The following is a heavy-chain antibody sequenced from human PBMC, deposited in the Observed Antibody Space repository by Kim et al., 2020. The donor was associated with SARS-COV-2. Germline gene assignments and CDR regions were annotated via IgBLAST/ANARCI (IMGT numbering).Heavy chain of an antibody. V-gene: IGHV4-61*02. CDR2: T. D-gene: IGHD3-22*01. J-gene: IGHJ3*02. Sequence: TTHNPSLKSRVTISVDTSKNQFSLKLSSVTAADTAVYYCARGGYYYAFDIWGQGTMVTVSS. CDR3: ARGGYYYAFDI.